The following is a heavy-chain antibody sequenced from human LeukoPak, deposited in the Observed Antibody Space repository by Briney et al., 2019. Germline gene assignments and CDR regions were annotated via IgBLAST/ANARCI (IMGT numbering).Heavy chain of an antibody. V-gene: IGHV3-23*01. D-gene: IGHD3-3*01. Sequence: GGSLRLSCAASGFTFSTYAMSWVRQAPGKGLEWVSTISGSGGSTYYADSVKGRFTISRDNSKNTLYLQMNSLRAEDTAVYYCARGPYYDFWSGYSSWGQGTLVTVSS. CDR1: GFTFSTYA. CDR2: ISGSGGST. CDR3: ARGPYYDFWSGYSS. J-gene: IGHJ4*02.